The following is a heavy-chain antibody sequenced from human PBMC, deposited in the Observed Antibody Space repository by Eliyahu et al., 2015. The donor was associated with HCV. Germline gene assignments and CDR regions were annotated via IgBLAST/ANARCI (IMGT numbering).Heavy chain of an antibody. CDR1: GFTFSSYS. CDR3: ARDRVAVAED. J-gene: IGHJ4*02. CDR2: ISSSSSYI. V-gene: IGHV3-21*01. D-gene: IGHD6-19*01. Sequence: EVQLVESGGGLVKPGGXLXLSCAAXGFTFSSYSMNWVRQAPGKGLEWVSSISSSSSYIYYADSVKGRFTISRDNAKNSLYLQMNSLRAEDTAVYYCARDRVAVAEDWGQGTLVTVSS.